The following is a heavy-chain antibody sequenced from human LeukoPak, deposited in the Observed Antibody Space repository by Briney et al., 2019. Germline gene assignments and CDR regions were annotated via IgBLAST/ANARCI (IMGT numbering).Heavy chain of an antibody. V-gene: IGHV3-30*19. CDR3: AREGLGGSYQYGQKDY. D-gene: IGHD1-26*01. Sequence: GGSLRLSCAASGFTFSSYGMHWVRQAPGKGLEWVAVIWYDGSNKYYADSVKGRFTISRDNSKNTLYLQMNSLRAEDTAVYYCAREGLGGSYQYGQKDYWGQGTLVTVSS. CDR2: IWYDGSNK. J-gene: IGHJ4*02. CDR1: GFTFSSYG.